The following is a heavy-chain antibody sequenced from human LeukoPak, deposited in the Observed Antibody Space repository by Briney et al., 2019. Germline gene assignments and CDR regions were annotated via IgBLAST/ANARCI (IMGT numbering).Heavy chain of an antibody. Sequence: PGGSLRLSCAGSGFTFSSYWMHWVRQVPGKGLVWVSHINSDGSSTTYADPVKGRFTISRDNAKNTLYLQMNSLRAEDTAVYYCVRLGYCSGSRCFGMDVWGQGTTVTVSS. J-gene: IGHJ6*02. D-gene: IGHD2-15*01. V-gene: IGHV3-74*01. CDR2: INSDGSST. CDR1: GFTFSSYW. CDR3: VRLGYCSGSRCFGMDV.